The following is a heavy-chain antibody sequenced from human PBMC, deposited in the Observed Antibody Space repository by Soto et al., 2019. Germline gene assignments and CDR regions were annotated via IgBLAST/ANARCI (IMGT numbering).Heavy chain of an antibody. D-gene: IGHD1-1*01. CDR1: GFSFSSYA. CDR3: AKGATGTCLDYYLAH. Sequence: VQLLESGGGRTQPGGSLRLSCAASGFSFSSYAMHWVRQAPGKGLEWVSAISITGGTTFYSDSVKGRFTISRDNSKNIFLLEMSDPRAEDTAVYYCAKGATGTCLDYYLAHWGLGTLGTVSS. V-gene: IGHV3-23*01. CDR2: ISITGGTT. J-gene: IGHJ4*02.